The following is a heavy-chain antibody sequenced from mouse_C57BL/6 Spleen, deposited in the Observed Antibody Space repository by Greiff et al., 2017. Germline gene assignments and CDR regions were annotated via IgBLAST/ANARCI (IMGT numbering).Heavy chain of an antibody. CDR1: GYTFTSYW. D-gene: IGHD2-4*01. Sequence: VQLQQPGAELVKPGASVKLSCKASGYTFTSYWMQWVQPRPGQGLAWIGEIDPSDSYTNYNQKFKGKATLTVDTSSSTAYMQLSSLTSEDAAVEYCARERLRLFDYWGQGTTLTVAA. J-gene: IGHJ2*01. V-gene: IGHV1-50*01. CDR3: ARERLRLFDY. CDR2: IDPSDSYT.